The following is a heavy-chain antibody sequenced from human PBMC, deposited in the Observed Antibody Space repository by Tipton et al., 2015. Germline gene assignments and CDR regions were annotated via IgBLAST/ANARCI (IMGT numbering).Heavy chain of an antibody. J-gene: IGHJ6*02. CDR2: IYHSGTT. CDR1: GFTFSSYS. D-gene: IGHD5-24*01. V-gene: IGHV4-34*01. CDR3: ARGGSPIIEMAYHHYGLDV. Sequence: LSCAASGFTFSSYSMNWVRQAPGQGLEWIGEIYHSGTTNYNPSLRGRFTISLRTSKNQLSLKVDSVTAADTAIYYCARGGSPIIEMAYHHYGLDVWGQGTTVTVSS.